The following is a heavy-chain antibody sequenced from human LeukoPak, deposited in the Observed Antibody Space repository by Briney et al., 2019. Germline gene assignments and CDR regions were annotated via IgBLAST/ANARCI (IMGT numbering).Heavy chain of an antibody. CDR2: INPNSGGT. J-gene: IGHJ5*02. V-gene: IGHV1-2*02. CDR3: ARAGFPRSTAYNWFDP. Sequence: ASVKVSCKASGYTFTGYYMHWVRQAPGQGLEWMGWINPNSGGTNYAQKFQGRVTMTRDTSISIAYMELSRLRSDDTAVYYCARAGFPRSTAYNWFDPWGQGTLVTVSS. D-gene: IGHD2-2*01. CDR1: GYTFTGYY.